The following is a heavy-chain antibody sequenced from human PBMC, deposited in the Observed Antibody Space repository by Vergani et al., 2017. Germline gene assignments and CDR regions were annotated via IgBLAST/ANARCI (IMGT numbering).Heavy chain of an antibody. J-gene: IGHJ4*02. D-gene: IGHD3-10*01. V-gene: IGHV4-31*03. CDR3: AQYGSGSYYRGAIY. CDR2: IYYSGST. CDR1: GGSISSGGYY. Sequence: QVQLQESGPGLVKPSQTLSLTCTVSGGSISSGGYYWSWIRQHPGKGLEWIGYIYYSGSTYYNPSLKSRVTISVDASKNQFSLKLSSVTAADTAVYYCAQYGSGSYYRGAIYWGQGTLVTVSS.